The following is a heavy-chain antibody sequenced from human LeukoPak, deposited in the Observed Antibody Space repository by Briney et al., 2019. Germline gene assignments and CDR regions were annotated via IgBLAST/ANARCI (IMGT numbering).Heavy chain of an antibody. D-gene: IGHD5-18*01. J-gene: IGHJ5*02. CDR3: AKDGETGSWIQPNWFDP. CDR2: INQMGSEK. CDR1: GFTFGKYW. V-gene: IGHV3-7*03. Sequence: GGSLRLSCAASGFTFGKYWTSWVRQAPGKGLEWVANINQMGSEKYYVHSVRGPFTSYTGNAKNSLYLQINSLRAEDTAVYYCAKDGETGSWIQPNWFDPWGQGTLVTVSS.